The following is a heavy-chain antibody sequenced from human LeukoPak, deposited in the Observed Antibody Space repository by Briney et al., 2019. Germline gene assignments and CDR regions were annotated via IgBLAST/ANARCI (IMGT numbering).Heavy chain of an antibody. V-gene: IGHV1-46*01. CDR1: GYTFTSYY. D-gene: IGHD3-22*01. J-gene: IGHJ4*02. CDR2: INPSGGST. Sequence: ASVKVSCKASGYTFTSYYMHWVRQAPGQGLEWMGIINPSGGSTSYAQKFQGRVTMTRDTSTSTVYMELSSLRSEDTAVYYCAREHNDSSGRQLIFDYWGQGTLVTVSS. CDR3: AREHNDSSGRQLIFDY.